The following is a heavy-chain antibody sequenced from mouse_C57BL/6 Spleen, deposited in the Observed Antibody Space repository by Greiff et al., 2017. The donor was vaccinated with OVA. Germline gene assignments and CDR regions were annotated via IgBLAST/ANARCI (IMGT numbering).Heavy chain of an antibody. CDR3: ARGYGYDGAY. D-gene: IGHD2-2*01. CDR1: GYTFTSYW. V-gene: IGHV1-61*01. Sequence: VQLQQPGAELVRPGSSVKLSCKASGYTFTSYWMDWVKQRPGQGLEWIGNIYPSDSETHYNQKFKDKATLTVDKSSSTAYMQLSSLTSEDSAVYYCARGYGYDGAYWGQGTLVTVSA. J-gene: IGHJ3*01. CDR2: IYPSDSET.